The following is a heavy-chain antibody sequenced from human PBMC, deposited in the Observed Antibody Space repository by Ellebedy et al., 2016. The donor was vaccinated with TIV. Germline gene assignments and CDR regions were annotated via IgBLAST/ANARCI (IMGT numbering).Heavy chain of an antibody. CDR3: ARVPGGTYPVYFQH. CDR2: INAGNGNT. D-gene: IGHD1-26*01. J-gene: IGHJ1*01. Sequence: ASVKVSCXASGYTFTSYAMHWVRQAPGQRLEWMGWINAGNGNTKYSQKFQGRVTITRDTSASTAYMELSSLRSEDTAVYYCARVPGGTYPVYFQHWGQGTLVTVSS. V-gene: IGHV1-3*01. CDR1: GYTFTSYA.